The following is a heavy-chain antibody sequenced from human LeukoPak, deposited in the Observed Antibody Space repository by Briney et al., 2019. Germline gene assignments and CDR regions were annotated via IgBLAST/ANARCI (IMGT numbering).Heavy chain of an antibody. CDR1: GLTFTSYS. Sequence: QAGGSLRLSCAASGLTFTSYSMSWVRQAPGKGLEWVSGTSDRGDYTYYADSVKGRFTISRDNSKNTLYLQMNSLRAEDTALYFCAKKAQYNGNYPLDYWGQGTLVTVSS. J-gene: IGHJ4*02. V-gene: IGHV3-23*01. CDR3: AKKAQYNGNYPLDY. D-gene: IGHD1-26*01. CDR2: TSDRGDYT.